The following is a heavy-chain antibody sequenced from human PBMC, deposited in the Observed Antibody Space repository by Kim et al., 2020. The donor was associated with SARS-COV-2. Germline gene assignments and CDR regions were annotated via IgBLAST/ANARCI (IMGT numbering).Heavy chain of an antibody. J-gene: IGHJ4*02. D-gene: IGHD6-19*01. CDR2: IYYSGST. CDR3: ARGYSSGWYLDY. V-gene: IGHV4-31*03. CDR1: GGSISSGGYY. Sequence: SETLSLTCTVSGGSISSGGYYWSWIRQHPGKGLEWIGYIYYSGSTYYNPSRKSRVTISVDTSKNQFSLKLSSVTSADTAVYYCARGYSSGWYLDYWGQGTLVTVSS.